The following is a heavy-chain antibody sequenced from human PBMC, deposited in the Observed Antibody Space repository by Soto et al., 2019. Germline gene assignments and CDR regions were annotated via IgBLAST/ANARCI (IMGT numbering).Heavy chain of an antibody. V-gene: IGHV3-30*18. CDR2: ISHDGSSK. CDR1: GFTFNYYG. J-gene: IGHJ4*02. Sequence: QVQLVESGGGIVQPGRSLRLSCAASGFTFNYYGLHWVRQAPGKGLEWVAFISHDGSSKYYADSVKGRFTISRDNSKNTLYLQMDSLRAGDTAVYYCAKAGDTVTTHFWGQGTLVTVSS. CDR3: AKAGDTVTTHF. D-gene: IGHD4-17*01.